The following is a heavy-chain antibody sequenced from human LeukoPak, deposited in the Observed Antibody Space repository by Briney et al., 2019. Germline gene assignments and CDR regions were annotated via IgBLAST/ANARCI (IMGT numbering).Heavy chain of an antibody. J-gene: IGHJ4*02. V-gene: IGHV3-48*01. Sequence: RGSLRLSCAASGFTFSSYSMNWVRQAPWKGLEWVSYFNRGSSTIYYADSVKGRFTISSDNAKNLLYLQMNSLRVEDTAVYYCARDSLNHYDSSGPTCFDYWGQGTLVTVSS. CDR1: GFTFSSYS. CDR3: ARDSLNHYDSSGPTCFDY. D-gene: IGHD3-22*01. CDR2: FNRGSSTI.